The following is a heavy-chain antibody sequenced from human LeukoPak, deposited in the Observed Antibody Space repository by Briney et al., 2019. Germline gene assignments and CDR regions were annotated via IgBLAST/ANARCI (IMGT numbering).Heavy chain of an antibody. J-gene: IGHJ4*02. V-gene: IGHV3-15*01. CDR2: IKRKTDGGTT. D-gene: IGHD2-2*01. CDR1: GFTFSNAG. Sequence: PGGSLRLSCAASGFTFSNAGMSWVRKAPGKGPEWVARIKRKTDGGTTDYAAPVKGSFTISRDDSKNTLYLQMNSLKTEDTAVYYCTTDGVVVPAAADYWGQGTLVTVSS. CDR3: TTDGVVVPAAADY.